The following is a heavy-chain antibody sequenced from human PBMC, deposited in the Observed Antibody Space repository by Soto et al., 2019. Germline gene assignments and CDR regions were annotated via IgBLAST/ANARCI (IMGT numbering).Heavy chain of an antibody. CDR3: ARAPRRVGATVSAFDY. Sequence: SETLSLTCAVYGGSFSGYYWSWIRQPPGKGLEWIGEINHSGSTNYNPSLKSRVTISVDTSKNQFSLKLSSVTAADTAVYYCARAPRRVGATVSAFDYWGQGTLVTVSS. CDR2: INHSGST. V-gene: IGHV4-34*01. CDR1: GGSFSGYY. D-gene: IGHD1-26*01. J-gene: IGHJ4*02.